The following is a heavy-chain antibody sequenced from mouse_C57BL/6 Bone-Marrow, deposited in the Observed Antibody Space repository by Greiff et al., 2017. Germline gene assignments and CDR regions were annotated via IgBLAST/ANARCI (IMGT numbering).Heavy chain of an antibody. D-gene: IGHD3-2*02. CDR3: ARVRGGGYDFDY. CDR1: GYTFTSYW. Sequence: QVQLQQPGAELVRPGSSVKLSCKASGYTFTSYWMDWVKQRPGQGLEWIGNIYPSDSETHYNQKFKDKATLTVDKSSSTAYMQLSSLPSEDSAVYDCARVRGGGYDFDYWGQGTTPTVSS. V-gene: IGHV1-61*01. CDR2: IYPSDSET. J-gene: IGHJ2*01.